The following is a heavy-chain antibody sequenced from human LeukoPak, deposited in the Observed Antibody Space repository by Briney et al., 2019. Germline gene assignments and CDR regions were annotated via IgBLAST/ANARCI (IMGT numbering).Heavy chain of an antibody. D-gene: IGHD3-22*01. Sequence: SETLSLTCTVSGGSLSRFYWSWIRHPPGKGLEWIGDISYSGSTNYNPSLKSRLTVSVDTSKNQFSLKLSSVSAADTAVYYCARGLYYDDGSGYPTWDIWGQGTMVTVSS. V-gene: IGHV4-59*08. CDR1: GGSLSRFY. CDR2: ISYSGST. CDR3: ARGLYYDDGSGYPTWDI. J-gene: IGHJ3*02.